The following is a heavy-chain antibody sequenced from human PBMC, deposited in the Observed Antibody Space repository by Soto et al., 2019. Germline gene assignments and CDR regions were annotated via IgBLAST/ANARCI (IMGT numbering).Heavy chain of an antibody. V-gene: IGHV2-5*02. D-gene: IGHD1-26*01. Sequence: QITLKESGPALVKPTQTLTLTCTFSGFSLSTYGVGVGWIRQPPGKALELLALIYWDDDKRYSTSLKSRLTITKDAHRNRVVLTVTNMDPVDTDTYYCARVTGSWGEYGVDVWGKGTTVTVSS. CDR1: GFSLSTYGVG. CDR2: IYWDDDK. J-gene: IGHJ6*04. CDR3: ARVTGSWGEYGVDV.